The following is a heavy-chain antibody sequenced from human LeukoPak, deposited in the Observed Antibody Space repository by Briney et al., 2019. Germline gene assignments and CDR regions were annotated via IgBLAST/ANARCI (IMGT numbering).Heavy chain of an antibody. Sequence: GASVKVSCKASGYTFTNYYIHWVRQAPGQGLECMGIINPSGGSTSYAQKFQGRVTMTTDTSTSTAYMELRSLRSDDTAVYYCARVPMIVDHYFDYWGQGTLVTVSS. CDR3: ARVPMIVDHYFDY. V-gene: IGHV1-46*01. J-gene: IGHJ4*02. CDR1: GYTFTNYY. CDR2: INPSGGST. D-gene: IGHD3-22*01.